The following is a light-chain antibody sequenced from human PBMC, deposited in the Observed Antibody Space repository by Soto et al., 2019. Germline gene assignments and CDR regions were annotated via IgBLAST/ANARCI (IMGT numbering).Light chain of an antibody. J-gene: IGKJ1*01. CDR3: QQYNNWQT. V-gene: IGKV3-15*01. CDR2: GAS. CDR1: QSVSSN. Sequence: EIVMTQSPATLYVSPGERATLSCRASQSVSSNLAWYQQKPGQAPRLLIYGASTRATGIPARFSGSGSGTAFTLTISSLQSEDFAVYYCQQYNNWQTFGQGTKVEIK.